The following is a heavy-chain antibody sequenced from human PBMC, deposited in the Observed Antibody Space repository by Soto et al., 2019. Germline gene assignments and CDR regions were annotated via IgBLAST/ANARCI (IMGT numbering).Heavy chain of an antibody. CDR2: TGSGTGPG. V-gene: IGHV1-69*06. Sequence: QVQLVQSGTEVKKPGSSVKVSCKASGGSLSTNPISWVRQAPGQGREWMGGTGSGTGPGNHAQKFQGRLTVPADKSPSTVYMELTNISSADTAVYYCARRHSGGFFRFFDSWGLGTLVTVSS. J-gene: IGHJ4*02. CDR3: ARRHSGGFFRFFDS. D-gene: IGHD2-15*01. CDR1: GGSLSTNP.